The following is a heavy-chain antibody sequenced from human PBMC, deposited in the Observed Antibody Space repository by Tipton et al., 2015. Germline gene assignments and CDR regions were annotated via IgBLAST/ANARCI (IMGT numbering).Heavy chain of an antibody. CDR1: GYTFTDYG. V-gene: IGHV1-18*01. D-gene: IGHD2-15*01. Sequence: QSGAEVTKPGASVNGSCKASGYTFTDYGITWVRQAPGQGLEWMGWISVYNGNTNYAEKFQGRVTLTTDTSTSTAYMELRSLRSDDTAVYYCARWAAYFDLWGRGTLVTVSS. J-gene: IGHJ2*01. CDR2: ISVYNGNT. CDR3: ARWAAYFDL.